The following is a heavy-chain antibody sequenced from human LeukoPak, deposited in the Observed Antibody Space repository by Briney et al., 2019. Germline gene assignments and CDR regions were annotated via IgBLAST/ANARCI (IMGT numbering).Heavy chain of an antibody. Sequence: GGSLRLSCAASGFTFSSYGMQWVRQAPGKGLEWVAVISYDGSNKYYADSVKGRFTISRDNSKNTLYLQMNSLRAEDTAVYYCAKVGITGTTATYGMDVWGQGTTVTVSS. CDR1: GFTFSSYG. V-gene: IGHV3-30*18. CDR2: ISYDGSNK. CDR3: AKVGITGTTATYGMDV. D-gene: IGHD1-7*01. J-gene: IGHJ6*02.